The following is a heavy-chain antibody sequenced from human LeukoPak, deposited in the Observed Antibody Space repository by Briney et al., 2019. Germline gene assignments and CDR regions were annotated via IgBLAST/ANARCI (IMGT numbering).Heavy chain of an antibody. J-gene: IGHJ4*02. D-gene: IGHD2-2*01. CDR3: ARDPCHGALDY. CDR2: TSFDGSNK. CDR1: GFTFSSYG. V-gene: IGHV3-30*03. Sequence: GGSLRLSCAASGFTFSSYGLHWVRQAPGKGLEWVAVTSFDGSNKYYADSVKGQFTISRDNSKNTLYLQMNSLRAEDTAVYYCARDPCHGALDYWGQGALVTVSS.